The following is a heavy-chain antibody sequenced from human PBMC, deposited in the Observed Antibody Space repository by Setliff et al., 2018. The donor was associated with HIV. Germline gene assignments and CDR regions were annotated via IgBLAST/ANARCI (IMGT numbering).Heavy chain of an antibody. V-gene: IGHV1-69*10. D-gene: IGHD4-17*01. J-gene: IGHJ6*03. Sequence: SVKVSCKASGGTFSSYAISWVRQAPGQGLEWMGGIIPILGIANYAQKFQGRVTVTTDEFTSTAYMELSSLRSEDTAVYFCARSPHDYDSDYYMDVWGKGTTVTVSS. CDR3: ARSPHDYDSDYYMDV. CDR1: GGTFSSYA. CDR2: IIPILGIA.